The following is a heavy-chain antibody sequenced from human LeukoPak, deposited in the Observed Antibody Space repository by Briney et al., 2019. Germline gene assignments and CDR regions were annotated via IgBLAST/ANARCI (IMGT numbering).Heavy chain of an antibody. CDR1: GYSISSGYY. V-gene: IGHV4-38-2*01. Sequence: SETLSLTCAVSGYSISSGYYWGWIRQPPGKGVEWIGSIYHSGSTYYNPSLKSRVTISVDTSKNQFSLKLSSVTAADTAVYYCARPLDYWGQGTLVTVSS. CDR3: ARPLDY. J-gene: IGHJ4*02. CDR2: IYHSGST.